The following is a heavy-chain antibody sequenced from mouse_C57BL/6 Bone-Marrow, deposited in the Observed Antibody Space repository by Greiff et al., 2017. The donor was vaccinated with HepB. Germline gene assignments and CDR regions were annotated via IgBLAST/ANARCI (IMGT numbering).Heavy chain of an antibody. D-gene: IGHD1-1*02. CDR2: IYTGSGST. CDR1: GYTFTSYW. Sequence: VQLQQSGAELVKPGASVKMSCKASGYTFTSYWITWVKQRPGQGLEWIGDIYTGSGSTKYNEKFKSKATLTVDTSSSTAYMQLSSLTSEDSAVYYCASGGYPYYAMDYWGQGTSVTVSS. J-gene: IGHJ4*01. V-gene: IGHV1-55*01. CDR3: ASGGYPYYAMDY.